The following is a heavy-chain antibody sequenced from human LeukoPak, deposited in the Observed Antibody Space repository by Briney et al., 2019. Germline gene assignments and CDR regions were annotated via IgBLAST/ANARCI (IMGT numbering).Heavy chain of an antibody. CDR1: GFTFSSYG. CDR2: ISYDGRDK. J-gene: IGHJ4*02. D-gene: IGHD3-10*01. Sequence: PGRSLRLSCAASGFTFSSYGMHWVRQAPGKGLEWVAVISYDGRDKYYADSVKGRFTISKDNSKNTLYLQMNSLRAEDTAVYYCAKDYFGSGIGFFDHWGQGTLVTVSS. V-gene: IGHV3-30*18. CDR3: AKDYFGSGIGFFDH.